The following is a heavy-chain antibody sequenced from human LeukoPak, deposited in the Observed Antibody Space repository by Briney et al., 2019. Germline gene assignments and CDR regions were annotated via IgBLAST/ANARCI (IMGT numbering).Heavy chain of an antibody. J-gene: IGHJ5*02. Sequence: GGSLRLSCAAFGFTVSSNYMSWVRQAPGKGLEWVSVIYSGDRRNYADSVKGRFTISRDNSKTTLYLQMNSLRAEDTAIYYCAIVRGGGFDPWGQGTLVTVSS. D-gene: IGHD3-16*01. V-gene: IGHV3-53*01. CDR1: GFTVSSNY. CDR3: AIVRGGGFDP. CDR2: IYSGDRR.